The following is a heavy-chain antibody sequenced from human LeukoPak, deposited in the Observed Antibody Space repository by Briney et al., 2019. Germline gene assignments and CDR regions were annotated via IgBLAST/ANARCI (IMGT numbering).Heavy chain of an antibody. Sequence: RSSETLSLTCTVSGGSMSSSSYYWGWIRQPPGKGLEWIGSIYYTGSSYYNPSLKSRVTISVDTSKNQFSLKLSSVTAADTAVYYCARLHYGGNYGYYYYYMDVWGKGTTVTISS. CDR1: GGSMSSSSYY. CDR2: IYYTGSS. J-gene: IGHJ6*03. CDR3: ARLHYGGNYGYYYYYMDV. V-gene: IGHV4-39*01. D-gene: IGHD4-23*01.